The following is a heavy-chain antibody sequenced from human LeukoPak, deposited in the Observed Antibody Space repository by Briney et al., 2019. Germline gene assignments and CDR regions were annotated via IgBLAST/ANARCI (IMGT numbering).Heavy chain of an antibody. Sequence: SETLSLTCTVSGGSISTYYWSWIRQPPGKGLEWIGYIYYSGSTNYNPSLKSRVTISVDSSKNQFSLKLSSVTAADTAVYYCAMPPYYDFWSGYSHFDIWGQGTMVTVSS. CDR3: AMPPYYDFWSGYSHFDI. CDR2: IYYSGST. V-gene: IGHV4-59*12. D-gene: IGHD3-3*01. J-gene: IGHJ3*02. CDR1: GGSISTYY.